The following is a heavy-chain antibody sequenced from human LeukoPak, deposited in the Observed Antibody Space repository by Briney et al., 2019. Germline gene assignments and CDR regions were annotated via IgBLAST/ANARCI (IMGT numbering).Heavy chain of an antibody. CDR1: GFTFSSYS. CDR2: ISSSSSYI. V-gene: IGHV3-21*01. J-gene: IGHJ4*02. Sequence: GGSLRLSCAASGFTFSSYSMNWVRQAPGKWLEWVSSISSSSSYIYYADSVKGRFTISRDNAKNSLYLQMNSLRAEDTAVYYCARVGVYYYDSSGPFLDYWGQGTLVTVSS. D-gene: IGHD3-22*01. CDR3: ARVGVYYYDSSGPFLDY.